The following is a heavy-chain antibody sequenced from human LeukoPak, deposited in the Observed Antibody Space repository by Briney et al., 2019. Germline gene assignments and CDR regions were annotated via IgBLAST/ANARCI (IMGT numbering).Heavy chain of an antibody. CDR1: GFTFSSYN. V-gene: IGHV3-21*01. CDR3: ARANSPRWALLGWFDP. D-gene: IGHD1-26*01. CDR2: ISTSSSYI. J-gene: IGHJ5*02. Sequence: GGSLRLSCAASGFTFSSYNMNWVRQAPGKGLEWVSSISTSSSYIYYVDSVKGRFTISRDNAKNSLYLQMDSLRAEDTAVYYCARANSPRWALLGWFDPWGQGTLVTVSS.